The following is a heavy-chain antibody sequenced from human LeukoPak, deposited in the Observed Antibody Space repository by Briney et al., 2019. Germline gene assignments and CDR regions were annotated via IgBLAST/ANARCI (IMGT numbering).Heavy chain of an antibody. J-gene: IGHJ3*02. CDR1: GGSISSGDYY. D-gene: IGHD3-3*01. CDR3: ARALGDYDFWSGTPTYDAFDI. Sequence: SETLSLTCTVSGGSISSGDYYWSWIRQPPGKGLEWIGYIYYSGSTYYNPSLKSRVTISVDTSKNQFSLKLSSVTAADTAVYYCARALGDYDFWSGTPTYDAFDIWGKGTMVTVSS. CDR2: IYYSGST. V-gene: IGHV4-30-4*08.